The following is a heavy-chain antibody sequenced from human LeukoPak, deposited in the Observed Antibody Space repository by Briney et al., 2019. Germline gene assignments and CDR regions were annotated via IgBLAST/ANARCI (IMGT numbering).Heavy chain of an antibody. CDR3: ARAGQGLGGGGPPHTVDY. CDR2: ISAYNGNT. CDR1: GYTFISYG. V-gene: IGHV1-18*04. Sequence: ASVKVSCKASGYTFISYGISWVRQAPGQGLEWMGWISAYNGNTNYAQKFQGRVTMTTDTSTSTAYMELRSLRSDDTAVYYCARAGQGLGGGGPPHTVDYWGQGTLVTVSS. D-gene: IGHD6-19*01. J-gene: IGHJ4*02.